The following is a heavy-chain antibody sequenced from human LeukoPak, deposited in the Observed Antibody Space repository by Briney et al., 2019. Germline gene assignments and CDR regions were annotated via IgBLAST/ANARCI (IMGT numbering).Heavy chain of an antibody. D-gene: IGHD3-22*01. CDR2: IYSGGST. V-gene: IGHV3-53*01. CDR1: GFTVSSNY. J-gene: IGHJ4*02. Sequence: GGSLRLSCAASGFTVSSNYMSWVRQAPGKGLEWLSVIYSGGSTYYADSVKGRFTISRDNSKNTLYLQMNSLRAEDTAVYYCARDGDYYDSSGYYNYFDYWGQGTLVTVSS. CDR3: ARDGDYYDSSGYYNYFDY.